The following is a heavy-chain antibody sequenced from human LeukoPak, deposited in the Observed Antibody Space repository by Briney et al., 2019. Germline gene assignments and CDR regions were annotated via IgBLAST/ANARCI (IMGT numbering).Heavy chain of an antibody. CDR2: IYYSGST. D-gene: IGHD3-9*01. J-gene: IGHJ4*02. CDR3: ARHPVLRYLGT. V-gene: IGHV4-39*01. CDR1: GGSISSSNYY. Sequence: PSETLSLTCTVSGGSISSSNYYWGWIRQPPGKGLEWNGSIYYSGSTYYNPSLKSRVTISVDTSKNQFSLKLSSVSAADTAVYYCARHPVLRYLGTWGQGTLVTVSS.